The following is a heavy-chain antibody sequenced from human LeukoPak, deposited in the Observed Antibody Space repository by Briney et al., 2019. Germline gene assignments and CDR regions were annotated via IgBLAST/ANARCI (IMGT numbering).Heavy chain of an antibody. D-gene: IGHD4/OR15-4a*01. J-gene: IGHJ6*02. CDR3: AKDLTPGLRYYYYGMDV. CDR2: ISGSGGST. CDR1: GFTFSSYA. Sequence: QSGGSLRLSCAASGFTFSSYAMSWVRQAPGKGLEWVSAISGSGGSTYYADSVKGRFTISRDNSKNTLYLQMNSLRAEDTAVYYCAKDLTPGLRYYYYGMDVWGQGTTVTVSS. V-gene: IGHV3-23*01.